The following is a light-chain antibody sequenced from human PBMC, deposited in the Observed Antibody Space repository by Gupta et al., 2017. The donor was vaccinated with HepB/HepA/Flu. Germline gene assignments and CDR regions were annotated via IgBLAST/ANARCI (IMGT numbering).Light chain of an antibody. CDR2: RNN. CDR1: SSNIGSNY. V-gene: IGLV1-47*01. J-gene: IGLJ2*01. Sequence: QSVLTQPPSASGTPGQRVTLSCSGSSSNIGSNYVYWHQQLPGTAPKLLIYRNNQRPSGVPDRFSGSKSGTSASLAISGLRSEDEADYYCAAWDDSLSGHVVFGGGTKLTVL. CDR3: AAWDDSLSGHVV.